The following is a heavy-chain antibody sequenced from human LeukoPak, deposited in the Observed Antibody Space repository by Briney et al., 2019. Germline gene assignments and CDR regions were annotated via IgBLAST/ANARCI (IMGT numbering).Heavy chain of an antibody. V-gene: IGHV3-48*01. CDR3: STAKFDN. CDR2: INIDSITV. J-gene: IGHJ4*02. Sequence: VGSLRLSCAASGFPLSSYSINSVRQAPGKGLEWLSYINIDSITVNYADSVKGRFTISRDNAKNSLYLQMNSLRAEDTAVYYCSTAKFDNWGQGTLVTVSS. CDR1: GFPLSSYS.